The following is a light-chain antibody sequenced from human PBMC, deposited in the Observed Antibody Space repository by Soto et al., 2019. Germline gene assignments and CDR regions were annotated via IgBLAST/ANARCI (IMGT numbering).Light chain of an antibody. CDR1: QSVSNN. CDR3: QQYNKWPIT. Sequence: EIVMTQSPATLSVSPGERATLSCRASQSVSNNLAWYQQKPGQAPRLLIYDASTRATGIPARFSGSGSGTDFTLTISSLQSEDFAVYSCQQYNKWPITFGQGTRLEIK. CDR2: DAS. V-gene: IGKV3D-15*01. J-gene: IGKJ5*01.